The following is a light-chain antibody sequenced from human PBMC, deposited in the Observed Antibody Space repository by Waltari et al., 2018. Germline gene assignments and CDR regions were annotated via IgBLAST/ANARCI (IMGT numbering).Light chain of an antibody. CDR2: AAS. CDR3: QQLNSYPPGA. V-gene: IGKV1-9*01. CDR1: QGISSY. Sequence: IQLTQSPSSLPASVGDRVTITCRASQGISSYLAWYQQKPGKAPKLLIYAASTLQSGVPSRFSGSGSGTDFTLTISSLQPEDFATYYCQQLNSYPPGAFGPGTKVDIK. J-gene: IGKJ3*01.